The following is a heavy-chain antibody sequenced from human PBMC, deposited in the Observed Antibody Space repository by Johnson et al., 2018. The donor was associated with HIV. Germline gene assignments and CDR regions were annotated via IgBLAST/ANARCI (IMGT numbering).Heavy chain of an antibody. V-gene: IGHV3-30*04. CDR3: ASSIAPYSSSSVAFDI. CDR2: ITHDGSNK. D-gene: IGHD6-6*01. Sequence: QVQLVESGGGVMQPGKSLRLSCEASGFTFRSYAMHWVRQASGKGLEWVAVITHDGSNKSYADSAKGRFTTSRDTSNNTLYLQMNSLRAEDTAVYYCASSIAPYSSSSVAFDIWGQGTMVTVSS. J-gene: IGHJ3*02. CDR1: GFTFRSYA.